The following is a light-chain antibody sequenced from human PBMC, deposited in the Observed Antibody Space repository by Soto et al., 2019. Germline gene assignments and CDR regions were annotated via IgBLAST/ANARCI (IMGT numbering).Light chain of an antibody. CDR3: QQYKVYPYT. CDR2: GAS. V-gene: IGKV3-11*01. J-gene: IGKJ2*01. CDR1: QSVHNF. Sequence: EVVLTQFPATLSLSPGDRAALSCKASQSVHNFLAWYQQRPGQAPRLLIYGASNRAAGIPDRFSGSGSGTDFTLTINSLEPEDFATFYCQQYKVYPYTFGQGTRLDI.